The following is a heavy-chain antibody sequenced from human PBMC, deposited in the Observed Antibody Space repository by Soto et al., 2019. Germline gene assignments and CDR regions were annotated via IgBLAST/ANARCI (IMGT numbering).Heavy chain of an antibody. D-gene: IGHD6-6*01. Sequence: VQLVESGGGVVQPGRSLRLSCAASGFTFSSYGMHWVRQAPGKGLEWVAVIWYDGSNKYYADSVKGRFTISRDNSKNTRYLQMNGLTAEDTAVYYCARDRGQYRSSSWFDPWGQGTLVTVSS. CDR2: IWYDGSNK. J-gene: IGHJ5*02. V-gene: IGHV3-33*01. CDR3: ARDRGQYRSSSWFDP. CDR1: GFTFSSYG.